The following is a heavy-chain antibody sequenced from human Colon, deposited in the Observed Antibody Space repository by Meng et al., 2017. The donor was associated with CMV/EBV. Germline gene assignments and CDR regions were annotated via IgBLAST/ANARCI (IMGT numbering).Heavy chain of an antibody. Sequence: LSCAASGFGFGHLWMHWVRQAPGKELVWVSYINGDGSDTHYADSVKGRFTISRDNAKNTLYLQVNSLTSEDTAMYYCARGGDGGLDYWGQGTLVTVSS. CDR3: ARGGDGGLDY. V-gene: IGHV3-74*01. J-gene: IGHJ4*02. CDR1: GFGFGHLW. CDR2: INGDGSDT. D-gene: IGHD3-16*01.